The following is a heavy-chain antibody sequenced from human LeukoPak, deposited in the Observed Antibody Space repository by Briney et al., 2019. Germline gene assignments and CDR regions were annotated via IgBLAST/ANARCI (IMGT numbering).Heavy chain of an antibody. Sequence: PGGSLRLSCAASGFTFSSYGMSWVRQAPGKGLEWVSVISGNSGNTYYADSVKGRFTISRDNSKNTLNLQMNSLRAEDTAIYYCAKDGPDFWSGYSHYWGQGTLVTVSS. CDR2: ISGNSGNT. V-gene: IGHV3-23*01. CDR1: GFTFSSYG. J-gene: IGHJ4*02. D-gene: IGHD3-3*01. CDR3: AKDGPDFWSGYSHY.